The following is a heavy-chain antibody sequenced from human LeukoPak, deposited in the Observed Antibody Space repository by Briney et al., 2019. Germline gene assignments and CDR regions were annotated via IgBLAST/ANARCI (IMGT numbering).Heavy chain of an antibody. J-gene: IGHJ4*02. CDR1: GGSFSGYY. V-gene: IGHV4-34*01. CDR2: IDHSGST. D-gene: IGHD3-16*02. CDR3: ARGRTYYDYVWGSYRYTAWDY. Sequence: ETSETLSLTCAVYGGSFSGYYWTWIRQPPGKGLEWIGEIDHSGSTNYNPSLKSRVTISVDTSKNQFSLKLSSVTAADTAVYYCARGRTYYDYVWGSYRYTAWDYWGQGTLVTVSS.